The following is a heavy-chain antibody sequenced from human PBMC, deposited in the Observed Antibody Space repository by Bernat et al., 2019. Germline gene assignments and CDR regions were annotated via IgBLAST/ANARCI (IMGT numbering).Heavy chain of an antibody. CDR3: ARDRGVNIVDADHFDY. Sequence: QVQLVQSGSEVKKPGASVKVSCKASGYTFTGYYMHWVRQAPGQGLEWMGRINPNSGGTNYAQKFQGRVTMTRDTSISTAYMDLSSLISDDTAVYYCARDRGVNIVDADHFDYWGQGTLVTVSS. CDR1: GYTFTGYY. CDR2: INPNSGGT. D-gene: IGHD5-12*01. V-gene: IGHV1-2*06. J-gene: IGHJ4*02.